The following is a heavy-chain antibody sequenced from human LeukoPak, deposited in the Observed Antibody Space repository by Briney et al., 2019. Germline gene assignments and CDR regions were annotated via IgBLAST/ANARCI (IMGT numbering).Heavy chain of an antibody. J-gene: IGHJ4*02. V-gene: IGHV1-8*01. CDR3: ARGPPAGFWSGYSNY. Sequence: ASVKVSCKASGYTFTNYEINWVRQATGQGLEWMGWMNPNSGNTDYAQKIQGRVTMTRNTSISTAYMELSSLRSEDTAVYYCARGPPAGFWSGYSNYWGQGTLVTVSS. D-gene: IGHD3-3*01. CDR2: MNPNSGNT. CDR1: GYTFTNYE.